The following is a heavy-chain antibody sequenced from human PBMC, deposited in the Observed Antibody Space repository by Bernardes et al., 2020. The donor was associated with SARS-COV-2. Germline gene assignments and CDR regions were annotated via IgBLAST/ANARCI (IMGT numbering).Heavy chain of an antibody. CDR2: IKTDGTST. J-gene: IGHJ1*01. CDR3: ARGTVEAIIGD. D-gene: IGHD1-26*01. V-gene: IGHV3-74*01. CDR1: GFILRNYW. Sequence: GGSLSLSCAASGFILRNYWMHWVRQTPGEGLVWVSLIKTDGTSTNYADSVRGRFTISRDSAKNTLYLQMNDLRPEDTAVYYCARGTVEAIIGDWGQGALVTVSA.